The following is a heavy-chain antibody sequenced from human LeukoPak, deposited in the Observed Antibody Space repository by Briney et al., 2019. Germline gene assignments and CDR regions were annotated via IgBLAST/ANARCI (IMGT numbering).Heavy chain of an antibody. J-gene: IGHJ4*02. CDR2: ISSSSSYI. Sequence: GGSLRLSCAASGFTFSSYSMNWVRQAPGKGLEWVSSISSSSSYIYYADSVKGRFTISRDNAKNSLYLQMNSLRAEDTAVYYCARETPSGVSIDYRGQGTLVTVSS. V-gene: IGHV3-21*01. CDR3: ARETPSGVSIDY. D-gene: IGHD1-14*01. CDR1: GFTFSSYS.